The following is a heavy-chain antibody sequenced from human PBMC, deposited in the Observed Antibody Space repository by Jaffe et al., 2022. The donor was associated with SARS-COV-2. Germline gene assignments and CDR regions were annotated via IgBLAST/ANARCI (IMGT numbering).Heavy chain of an antibody. V-gene: IGHV4-31*03. Sequence: QLQESGPGLVKPSETLSLNCTVSGGSITSGGYSWTWIRQRPGEGLEWIGNINHNGDTYYNPSLQSRLTLSIDTPKNQFSLNLNSVTAADTAVYYCARRSASYLGYSDPWGQGTLVTVSS. CDR1: GGSITSGGYS. CDR3: ARRSASYLGYSDP. CDR2: INHNGDT. J-gene: IGHJ5*02. D-gene: IGHD1-26*01.